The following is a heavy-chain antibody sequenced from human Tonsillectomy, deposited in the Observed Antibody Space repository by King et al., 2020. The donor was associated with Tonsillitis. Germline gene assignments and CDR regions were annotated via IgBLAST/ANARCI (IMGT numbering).Heavy chain of an antibody. J-gene: IGHJ4*02. CDR2: IYYSGST. CDR3: ARLADGRYCSSTSCYGGDVDS. D-gene: IGHD2-2*01. CDR1: GGSINSSSYY. V-gene: IGHV4-39*07. Sequence: LQLQESGPGLVKPSETLSLTCTVSGGSINSSSYYWGWIRQPPGKGLEWIWSIYYSGSTYYNPSLKSRVTISLATSKNQFSLKLSSVTAADTALYYCARLADGRYCSSTSCYGGDVDSWGQGTLVTVSS.